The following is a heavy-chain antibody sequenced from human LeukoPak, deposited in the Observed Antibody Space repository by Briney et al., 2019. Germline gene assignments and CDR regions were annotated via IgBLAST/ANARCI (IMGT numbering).Heavy chain of an antibody. V-gene: IGHV1-18*01. CDR2: ISAYNGNT. J-gene: IGHJ1*01. CDR3: AGDLSPTYGSSWYPNFQH. CDR1: GYTFTSYG. D-gene: IGHD6-13*01. Sequence: ASVKVSCKASGYTFTSYGISWVRQAPGQGLEWMGWISAYNGNTNYAQKLQGRVTMTTDTSTSTAYMELRSLRSDDTAVYYCAGDLSPTYGSSWYPNFQHWGQGTLVTVSS.